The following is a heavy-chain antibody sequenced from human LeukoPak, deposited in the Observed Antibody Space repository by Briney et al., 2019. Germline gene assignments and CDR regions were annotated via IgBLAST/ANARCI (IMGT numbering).Heavy chain of an antibody. Sequence: SETLSLTCAVSGVSISSTNWWSFVRQPPGQLLELVEVNSLTGRTNYNPSLNGRVTMSLDKARNSLFLRLTSVTAAATAVYYGTRESGAFCSLGYWREGPLVIV. CDR3: TRESGAFCSLGY. CDR1: GVSISSTNW. V-gene: IGHV4-4*02. D-gene: IGHD2-21*02. J-gene: IGHJ4*02. CDR2: NSLTGRT.